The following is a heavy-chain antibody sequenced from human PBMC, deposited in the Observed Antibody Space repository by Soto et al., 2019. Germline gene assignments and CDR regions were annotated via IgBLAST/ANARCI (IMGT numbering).Heavy chain of an antibody. CDR2: INAGNGNT. Sequence: ASVKVSCKASGYIFTTYAIHWVRQAPGQRLEWMGWINAGNGNTKYSQKLQGRVTITRDTSANTVYMELSSLTSEDTTLYYCAGAQGNSGYDPLDWGGLGPVVPVSS. J-gene: IGHJ4*02. CDR1: GYIFTTYA. CDR3: AGAQGNSGYDPLDW. D-gene: IGHD5-12*01. V-gene: IGHV1-3*01.